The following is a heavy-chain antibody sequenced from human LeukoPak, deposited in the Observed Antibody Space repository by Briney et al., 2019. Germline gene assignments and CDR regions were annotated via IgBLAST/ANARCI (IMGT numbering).Heavy chain of an antibody. D-gene: IGHD5-18*01. CDR2: IDPGDSYT. CDR3: ARQGYGGNWFDP. V-gene: IGHV5-10-1*01. J-gene: IGHJ5*02. Sequence: GESLKISCKGSGYRFTSHWISWVRQMPGKGLEWMGRIDPGDSYTNYDPSFQGHVTTSVDKSISTAYLQWTSLKASDTAMYYCARQGYGGNWFDPWGQGTLVTVSS. CDR1: GYRFTSHW.